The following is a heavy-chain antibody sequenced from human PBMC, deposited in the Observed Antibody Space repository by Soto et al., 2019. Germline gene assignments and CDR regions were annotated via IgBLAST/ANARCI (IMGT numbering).Heavy chain of an antibody. V-gene: IGHV3-48*04. D-gene: IGHD4-4*01. CDR3: ARDPGTTTTYHLDV. Sequence: EVQLEESGGGLVQPGGTLRLSCVASGFAFSDYSMNWVRQAPGKGLGWVTYIRNRGTNIYSADSVKGRFTVSRDNAQNSLFLQLTSLRVEDTAVYYCARDPGTTTTYHLDVWGKGTTVTVSS. CDR1: GFAFSDYS. J-gene: IGHJ6*04. CDR2: IRNRGTNI.